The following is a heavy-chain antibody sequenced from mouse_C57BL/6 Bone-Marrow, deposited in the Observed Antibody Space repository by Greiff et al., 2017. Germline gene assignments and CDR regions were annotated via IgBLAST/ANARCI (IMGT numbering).Heavy chain of an antibody. Sequence: VQLQQPGAELVKPGASVKLSCKASGYTFTSYWMQWVKQRPGQGLEWIGEIDPSDSYTNYNQKFKGKATLTVDTSSSTAYMQLSSLTSEDSAVYYGARSRWLLIFDYWGQGTTLTVSS. D-gene: IGHD2-3*01. J-gene: IGHJ2*01. CDR1: GYTFTSYW. CDR2: IDPSDSYT. V-gene: IGHV1-50*01. CDR3: ARSRWLLIFDY.